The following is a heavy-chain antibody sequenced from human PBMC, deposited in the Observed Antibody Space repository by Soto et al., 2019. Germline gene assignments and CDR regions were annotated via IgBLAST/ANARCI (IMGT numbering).Heavy chain of an antibody. CDR1: GFTFSSYA. J-gene: IGHJ6*02. CDR3: AKDLINLPYYYYYYGMDV. Sequence: GGSLRLSCAASGFTFSSYAMSWVRQAPGKGLEWVSAISGSGGSTYYADSVKGRFTISRDNSKNTLYLQMNSLRAEDTAVYYCAKDLINLPYYYYYYGMDVWGQGTTVTVSS. V-gene: IGHV3-23*01. CDR2: ISGSGGST. D-gene: IGHD2-8*01.